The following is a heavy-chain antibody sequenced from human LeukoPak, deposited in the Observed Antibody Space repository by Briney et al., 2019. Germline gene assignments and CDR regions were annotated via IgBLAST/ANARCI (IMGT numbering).Heavy chain of an antibody. D-gene: IGHD4-17*01. CDR1: GFTFDDYA. CDR3: AKSVTTLTPVQFDP. Sequence: PGGSLRLSCAASGFTFDDYAMHWVRQVPGKGLEWVSLISGDGGSTYYADSVKGRFTISRDNSKNSLYLQMTSLRTGDTALYYCAKSVTTLTPVQFDPWGQGTLVTVSS. CDR2: ISGDGGST. J-gene: IGHJ5*02. V-gene: IGHV3-43*02.